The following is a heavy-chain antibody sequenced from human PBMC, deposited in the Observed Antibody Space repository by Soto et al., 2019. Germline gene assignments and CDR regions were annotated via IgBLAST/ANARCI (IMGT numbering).Heavy chain of an antibody. V-gene: IGHV4-30-2*01. CDR1: GGSISSGGYS. J-gene: IGHJ5*02. D-gene: IGHD6-13*01. CDR3: ARVRIAAAGNRFDP. Sequence: SETLSLTCAVSGGSISSGGYSWSWIRQPPGKGLEWIGYIYHSGSTYYNPSLKSRVTISVDRSKNQFSLKLSSVTAADTAVYYCARVRIAAAGNRFDPWGQGTLVTVSS. CDR2: IYHSGST.